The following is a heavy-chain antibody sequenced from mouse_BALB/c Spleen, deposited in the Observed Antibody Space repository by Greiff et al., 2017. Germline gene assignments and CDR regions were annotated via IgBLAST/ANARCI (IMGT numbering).Heavy chain of an antibody. CDR1: GFTFSSYA. CDR3: ARGSGNYEIYYAMDY. Sequence: EVHLVESGGGLVKPGGSLKLSCAASGFTFSSYAMSWVRQTPEKRLEWVASISSGGSTYYPDSVKGRFTISRDNARNILYLQMSSLRSEDTAMYYCARGSGNYEIYYAMDYWGQGTSVTVSS. V-gene: IGHV5-6-5*01. CDR2: ISSGGST. J-gene: IGHJ4*01. D-gene: IGHD2-1*01.